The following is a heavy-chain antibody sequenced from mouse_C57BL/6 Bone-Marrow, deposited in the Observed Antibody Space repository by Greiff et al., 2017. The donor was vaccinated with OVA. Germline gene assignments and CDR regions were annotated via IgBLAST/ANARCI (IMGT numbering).Heavy chain of an antibody. CDR2: IWWDDDK. D-gene: IGHD1-1*01. J-gene: IGHJ1*03. Sequence: QVTLKVCGPGILQPSQTLSLTCSFSGFSLSTSGMGVGWIRQPSGKGLEWLAHIWWDDDKYYNPALKSRLTISKDTSKNQVFLKIANVDTADTATYYCARYYYGSSYPYWYFDVWGTGTTVTVSS. V-gene: IGHV8-8*01. CDR1: GFSLSTSGMG. CDR3: ARYYYGSSYPYWYFDV.